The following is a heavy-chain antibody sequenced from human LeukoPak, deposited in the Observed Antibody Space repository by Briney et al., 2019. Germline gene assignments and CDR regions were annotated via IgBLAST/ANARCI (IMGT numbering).Heavy chain of an antibody. CDR1: GYTFIDYY. J-gene: IGHJ4*02. V-gene: IGHV1-69-2*01. CDR2: VDPESGVT. Sequence: GASVKISCKASGYTFIDYYTHWVQQAPGKGLEWMGRVDPESGVTFYAEKFQDRVFITADTSTKTAYMVLPSLRSEDTAFYYCAVESIVGDSKFDYWGQGSLVTVSS. D-gene: IGHD1-26*01. CDR3: AVESIVGDSKFDY.